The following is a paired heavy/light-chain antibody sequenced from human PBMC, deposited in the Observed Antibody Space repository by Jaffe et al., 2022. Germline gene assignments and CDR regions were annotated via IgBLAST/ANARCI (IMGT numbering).Light chain of an antibody. V-gene: IGKV1-5*03. J-gene: IGKJ1*01. CDR2: KAS. Sequence: DIQMTQSPSTLSASVGDRVTITCRASQSISSWLAWYQQKPGKAPKLLIDKASSLQSGVPSRFSGSASGTEFTLTISSLQPDDFATYYCQQYSSYWTFGQGTKVEIK. CDR3: QQYSSYWT. CDR1: QSISSW.
Heavy chain of an antibody. Sequence: EVQLLESGGGLVQPGGSLRLSCAASGFTFTNYVMSWVRQAPGKGLQWVSAISGSGGTTYYADSVKGRFTISRDNSKNTLYMQMNSLRAEDTALYYCAKETVAEGGADSFDYWGQGTLVTVSS. CDR1: GFTFTNYV. D-gene: IGHD2-21*01. CDR2: ISGSGGTT. J-gene: IGHJ4*02. CDR3: AKETVAEGGADSFDY. V-gene: IGHV3-23*01.